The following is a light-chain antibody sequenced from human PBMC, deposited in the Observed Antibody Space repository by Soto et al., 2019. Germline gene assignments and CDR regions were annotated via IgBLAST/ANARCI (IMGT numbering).Light chain of an antibody. J-gene: IGKJ5*01. V-gene: IGKV3D-15*01. Sequence: ETVMTQSPATLSVSPGERATLSCWASQSVSSKLAWYQQKPGQAPRLLIYGASTRATGIPARFSGSGSGTEFTLTISSLQSEDFAVYYCQQYNNWPPITFGQGTHWRL. CDR3: QQYNNWPPIT. CDR1: QSVSSK. CDR2: GAS.